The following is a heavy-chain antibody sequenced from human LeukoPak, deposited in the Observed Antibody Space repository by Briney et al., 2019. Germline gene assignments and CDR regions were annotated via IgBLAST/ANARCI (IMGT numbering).Heavy chain of an antibody. Sequence: SETLSLTCTVSGGSISGYYWSWIRQPAGKGLELIGQIYSSGNTNYNPSLKSRVTMSGDTSKNQFSLMLSSVTAADTAVYYCASHSGFGELPFHYWGQGTLVTVSS. D-gene: IGHD3-10*01. CDR2: IYSSGNT. CDR1: GGSISGYY. V-gene: IGHV4-4*07. J-gene: IGHJ4*02. CDR3: ASHSGFGELPFHY.